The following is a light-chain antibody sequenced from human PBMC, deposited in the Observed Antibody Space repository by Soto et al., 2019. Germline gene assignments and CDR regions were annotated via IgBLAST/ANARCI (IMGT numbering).Light chain of an antibody. Sequence: ALTQPASVSGFPGQSIAISCTGTSSDVDSYNSVSWYQQYPGKDPKLMNHDVNNRPSGISDRYYGSKSSNTAFLTISGLRAEDKSDYYCSSFTPSTSYVFGIGTRVTVL. CDR1: SSDVDSYNS. CDR2: DVN. V-gene: IGLV2-14*03. CDR3: SSFTPSTSYV. J-gene: IGLJ1*01.